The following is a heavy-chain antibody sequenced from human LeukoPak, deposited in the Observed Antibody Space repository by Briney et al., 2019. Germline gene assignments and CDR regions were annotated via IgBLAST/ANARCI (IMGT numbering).Heavy chain of an antibody. J-gene: IGHJ4*02. CDR2: IYSGGST. D-gene: IGHD6-13*01. CDR1: GFTVSSNY. CDR3: ARGLGQQLWDY. Sequence: GGSLRLSCAASGFTVSSNYMSWVRQARGKGLEWVSVIYSGGSTYYADSVKGRFTISRDNYKNTLYLQMNSLRAEDTAVYYCARGLGQQLWDYWGQGTLVTVSS. V-gene: IGHV3-53*01.